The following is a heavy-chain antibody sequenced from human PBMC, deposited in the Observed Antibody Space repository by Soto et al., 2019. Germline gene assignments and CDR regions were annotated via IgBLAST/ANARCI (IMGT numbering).Heavy chain of an antibody. J-gene: IGHJ6*02. V-gene: IGHV4-38-2*01. Sequence: PSETLSLACAVSGYSISSGNYWAWIRQPPGRGLEWIGSLYHIGSTHYNTSLKSRVTISVDTSKNHFSLELSSVTAADTAIYYCRSSTSCYDESCVDVWGQGTMVTVSS. D-gene: IGHD2-2*01. CDR3: RSSTSCYDESCVDV. CDR1: GYSISSGNY. CDR2: LYHIGST.